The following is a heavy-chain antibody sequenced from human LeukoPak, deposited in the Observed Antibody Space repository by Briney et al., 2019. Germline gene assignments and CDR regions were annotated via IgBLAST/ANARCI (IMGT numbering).Heavy chain of an antibody. CDR2: GDYSGGT. CDR3: ARRYGSGSFFR. V-gene: IGHV4-39*07. D-gene: IGHD3-10*01. CDR1: GDSFTSVTDY. J-gene: IGHJ4*02. Sequence: PSETLSLTCTVSGDSFTSVTDYWAWIRQPPGKGLEWIATGDYSGGTYYNPSLESRVAISADMSKNQISLQLTSVTGADTAVYYCARRYGSGSFFRWSQGTLVTVSS.